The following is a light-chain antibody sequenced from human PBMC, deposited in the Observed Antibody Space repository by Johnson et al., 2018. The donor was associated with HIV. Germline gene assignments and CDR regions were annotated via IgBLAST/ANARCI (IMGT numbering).Light chain of an antibody. CDR1: SSNIGNNY. CDR2: DNN. CDR3: GTWDSNLSAYV. Sequence: QSVLTQPPSVSAAPGQKVTISCSGSSSNIGNNYVSWYQQLPGTAPKLLIYDNNKRPSGIPDRFSGSESGTSATLGITGLQTGDEADYYCGTWDSNLSAYVFGTGTKVTGL. J-gene: IGLJ1*01. V-gene: IGLV1-51*01.